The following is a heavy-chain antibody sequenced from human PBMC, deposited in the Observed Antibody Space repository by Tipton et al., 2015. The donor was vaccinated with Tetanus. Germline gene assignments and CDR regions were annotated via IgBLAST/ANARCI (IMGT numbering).Heavy chain of an antibody. J-gene: IGHJ5*02. Sequence: LRLSCTVSGVSISSYYWSWIRQSPGKGLEWIGYIFYAGSTNSNPSLKSRVTISVDKAKNQFSLKLTSVTAADTAVYYCACNPNIAAAGTGEDSGWFDPWGQGTLVTVSS. CDR2: IFYAGST. CDR3: ACNPNIAAAGTGEDSGWFDP. CDR1: GVSISSYY. V-gene: IGHV4-59*01. D-gene: IGHD6-13*01.